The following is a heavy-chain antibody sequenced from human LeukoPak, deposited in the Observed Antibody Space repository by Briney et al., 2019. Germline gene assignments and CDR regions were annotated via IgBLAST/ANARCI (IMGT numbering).Heavy chain of an antibody. CDR2: IYTSGST. J-gene: IGHJ6*03. V-gene: IGHV4-61*02. D-gene: IGHD6-13*01. Sequence: SETLSLTCTVSGGSISSGSYYWSWIRQPAGKGLEWIGRIYTSGSTNYNPSLKSRVTISVATSKNQFSLKLSSVTAADTAVYYCARDRYSSSWHHNYYYYMDVWGKGTTVTISS. CDR1: GGSISSGSYY. CDR3: ARDRYSSSWHHNYYYYMDV.